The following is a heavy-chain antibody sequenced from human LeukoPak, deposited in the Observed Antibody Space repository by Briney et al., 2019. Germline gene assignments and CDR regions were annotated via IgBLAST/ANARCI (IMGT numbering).Heavy chain of an antibody. CDR2: IKSKTDGGTT. D-gene: IGHD7-27*01. CDR1: GFTFSNAW. Sequence: GGSLRLSCAASGFTFSNAWMNWVRQAPGKGLEWVGRIKSKTDGGTTDYAAPVKGRFTISRDDSKNTLYLQMNSLRAEDTAVYYCAKDRPENWGYYFDYWGQGTLVTVSS. J-gene: IGHJ4*02. CDR3: AKDRPENWGYYFDY. V-gene: IGHV3-15*07.